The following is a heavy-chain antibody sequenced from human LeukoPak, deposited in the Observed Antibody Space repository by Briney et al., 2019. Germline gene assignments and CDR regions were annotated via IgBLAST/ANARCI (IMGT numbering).Heavy chain of an antibody. CDR3: AKPSSLFCRTSCYGFGFVP. D-gene: IGHD2-2*01. CDR1: GFTFSSYG. CDR2: IRYDGSNK. Sequence: GGSLRLSCAASGFTFSSYGMHWVRQAPGKGLEWVAFIRYDGSNKYYADSVKGRFTISRDNSKNTLYLQMNSLRAEDTAVYYCAKPSSLFCRTSCYGFGFVPWGQGTLVTVSS. J-gene: IGHJ5*02. V-gene: IGHV3-30*02.